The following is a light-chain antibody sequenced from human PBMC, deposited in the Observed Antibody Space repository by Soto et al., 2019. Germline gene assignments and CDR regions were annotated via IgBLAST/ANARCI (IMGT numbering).Light chain of an antibody. CDR3: SSYTTSNTRQIV. J-gene: IGLJ1*01. CDR2: DVS. Sequence: QSALTQPASVSGSPGQSITISCTGTSSDVGGYNYVSWYQHHPGKAPKLIIFDVSSRPSGVSNPFSGSKSGNTASLTISALQPEDEADYYCSSYTTSNTRQIVFGTGTRSPS. CDR1: SSDVGGYNY. V-gene: IGLV2-14*03.